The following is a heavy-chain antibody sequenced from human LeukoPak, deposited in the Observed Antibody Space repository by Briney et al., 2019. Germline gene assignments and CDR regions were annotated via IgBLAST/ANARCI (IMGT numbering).Heavy chain of an antibody. CDR2: IYYSGST. V-gene: IGHV4-39*07. CDR3: ARELYGDYEGTPAFEY. D-gene: IGHD4-17*01. Sequence: SETLSLTCTVSGVSISSSSYYWGWIRQPPGKGLEWSGCIYYSGSTYYNPSLKSRVTISVDTCKNQFSLKLSSVTAADTAVYYCARELYGDYEGTPAFEYWGQGTLVTVSS. CDR1: GVSISSSSYY. J-gene: IGHJ4*02.